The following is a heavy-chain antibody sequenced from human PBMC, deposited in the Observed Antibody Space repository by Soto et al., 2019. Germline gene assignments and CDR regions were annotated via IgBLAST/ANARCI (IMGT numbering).Heavy chain of an antibody. CDR2: IYSGGST. D-gene: IGHD3-22*01. J-gene: IGHJ4*02. CDR3: AREDITYDSSGYHQYYFDY. V-gene: IGHV3-66*01. CDR1: GFTFSDYY. Sequence: GGSLRLSCAASGFTFSDYYMSWVRQAPEKGLEWVSVIYSGGSTYYADSVKGRFTISRDNSKNTLYLQMNSLRAEDTAVYYCAREDITYDSSGYHQYYFDYWGQGTLVTVSS.